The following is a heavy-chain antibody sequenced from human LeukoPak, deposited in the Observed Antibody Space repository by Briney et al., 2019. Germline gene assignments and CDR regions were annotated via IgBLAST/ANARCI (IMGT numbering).Heavy chain of an antibody. CDR3: ATWAFYHDLDV. CDR2: INADGSRT. CDR1: GFTLDAYA. V-gene: IGHV3-43*02. Sequence: GGSLRLSCVASGFTLDAYAMHWVRQVRGKGLEWVSLINADGSRTYYADSVKGRFTISRDNYKNSLYLQMTSLRPEGSALYYCATWAFYHDLDVWGRGTTVTVSS. D-gene: IGHD3-3*01. J-gene: IGHJ6*02.